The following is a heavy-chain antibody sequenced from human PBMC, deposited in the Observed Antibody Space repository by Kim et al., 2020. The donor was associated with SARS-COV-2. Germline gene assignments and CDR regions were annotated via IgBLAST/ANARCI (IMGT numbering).Heavy chain of an antibody. V-gene: IGHV3-7*03. CDR2: K. CDR3: ARDYRRNFGY. J-gene: IGHJ4*02. Sequence: KNQVAAVKARFTIPRDNAKNSLYLQMNSLRAEDTAVYYCARDYRRNFGYWGQGTLVTVSS.